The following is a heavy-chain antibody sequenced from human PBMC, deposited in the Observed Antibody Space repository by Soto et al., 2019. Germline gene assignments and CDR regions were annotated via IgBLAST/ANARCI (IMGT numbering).Heavy chain of an antibody. Sequence: EVQLVESGGGLIQPGGSLRLSCAVSGFTVSNNYMSWVRQAPGKGLEGVSVIYSGGYTAYGDSVKGRFTISRDNSKNTLFLKINTLGPDPPAVFSWATHPGGGGYWGQGTLVTVSS. CDR1: GFTVSNNY. D-gene: IGHD3-10*01. CDR2: IYSGGYT. V-gene: IGHV3-53*01. CDR3: ATHPGGGGY. J-gene: IGHJ4*02.